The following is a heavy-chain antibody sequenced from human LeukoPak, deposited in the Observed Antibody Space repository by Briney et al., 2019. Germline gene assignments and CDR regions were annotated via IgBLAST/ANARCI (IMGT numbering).Heavy chain of an antibody. CDR3: VRGGAEYSNGHNWFDP. V-gene: IGHV3-74*01. J-gene: IGHJ5*02. Sequence: PGGSLRLSCAASKFTFSNSWMTWVRQAPGKGLVWVSRINSYGSSTTYADSVKGRLTISRDNAKNTLYLQMNSLRAEDTAVYYCVRGGAEYSNGHNWFDPWGQGTLVTVSS. D-gene: IGHD2/OR15-2a*01. CDR2: INSYGSST. CDR1: KFTFSNSW.